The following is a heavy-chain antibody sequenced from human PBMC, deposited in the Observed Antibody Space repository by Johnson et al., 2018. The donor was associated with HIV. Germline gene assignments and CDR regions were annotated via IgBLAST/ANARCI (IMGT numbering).Heavy chain of an antibody. Sequence: RIKRKTDGGTTDYAEPVKGRFTISRDDSKTTLLLQMNSLKIEDTAVYYCTTDLGVVGGFDIWGQGTMVSVS. CDR3: TTDLGVVGGFDI. CDR2: IKRKTDGGTT. J-gene: IGHJ3*02. V-gene: IGHV3-15*01. D-gene: IGHD4-23*01.